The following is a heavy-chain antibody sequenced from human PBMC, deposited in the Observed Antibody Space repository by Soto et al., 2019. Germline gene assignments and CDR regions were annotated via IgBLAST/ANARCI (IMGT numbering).Heavy chain of an antibody. CDR3: AREAYGGYLDY. Sequence: ASVKDSCKASGYTFTGYYMHWVRQAPGQGLEWMGWINPNSGGTNYAQKFQGWVTMTRDTSISTAYMELSRLRSDDTAVYYCAREAYGGYLDYWGQGTLVTVSS. CDR1: GYTFTGYY. D-gene: IGHD2-15*01. V-gene: IGHV1-2*04. CDR2: INPNSGGT. J-gene: IGHJ4*02.